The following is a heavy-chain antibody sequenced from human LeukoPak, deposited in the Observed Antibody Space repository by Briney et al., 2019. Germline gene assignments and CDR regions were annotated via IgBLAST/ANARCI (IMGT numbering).Heavy chain of an antibody. D-gene: IGHD6-19*01. CDR1: GYTFPSYF. V-gene: IGHV1-46*01. J-gene: IGHJ4*02. CDR2: INPTGGST. CDR3: AREESSVPLYY. Sequence: ASVKVSCKASGYTFPSYFMHWVRQAPGQGLEWMGIINPTGGSTTYAQKFQGRVTMTRDTSTSTVYMELSSLRSDDTAVYYCAREESSVPLYYWGQGTLVTVSS.